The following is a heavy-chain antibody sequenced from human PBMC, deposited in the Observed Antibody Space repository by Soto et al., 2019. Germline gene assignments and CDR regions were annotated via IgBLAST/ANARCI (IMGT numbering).Heavy chain of an antibody. V-gene: IGHV3-23*01. CDR3: AKDRYRTVQ. CDR2: ISGSGGST. J-gene: IGHJ4*02. D-gene: IGHD1-26*01. CDR1: GFNFSSYS. Sequence: PGGSLTLSCAASGFNFSSYSVILVRPAPGKGLEWVSAISGSGGSTYYADSVKGRFTISRDNSKNTLYLQMNSLRAEDTAVYYCAKDRYRTVQWGQGTLVTVSS.